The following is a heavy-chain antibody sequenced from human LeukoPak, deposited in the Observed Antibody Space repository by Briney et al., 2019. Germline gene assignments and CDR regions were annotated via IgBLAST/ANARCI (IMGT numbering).Heavy chain of an antibody. CDR2: INPNSGGT. D-gene: IGHD2/OR15-2a*01. J-gene: IGHJ4*02. V-gene: IGHV1-2*02. Sequence: EASVKVSCKASGYTFTGYYMHWVRQAPGQGLEWMGWINPNSGGTNYAQKFQGRVTVTRDTSISTAYMELSRLRSDDTAVYYCARDLSPAYFDYWGQGTLVTVSS. CDR3: ARDLSPAYFDY. CDR1: GYTFTGYY.